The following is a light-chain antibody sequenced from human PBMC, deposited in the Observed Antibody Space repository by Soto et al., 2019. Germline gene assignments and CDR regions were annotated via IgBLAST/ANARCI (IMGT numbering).Light chain of an antibody. Sequence: DIPMTQSPSSLSASVGDRVTITCRASQSISSYLNWYQQKPGKAPKLLIYAASSLQSGVPSRFSGSGSGTDSTLTISSLQPEDFATYYCQQSYSTPPTFGQGTKVEIK. V-gene: IGKV1-39*01. CDR3: QQSYSTPPT. J-gene: IGKJ1*01. CDR1: QSISSY. CDR2: AAS.